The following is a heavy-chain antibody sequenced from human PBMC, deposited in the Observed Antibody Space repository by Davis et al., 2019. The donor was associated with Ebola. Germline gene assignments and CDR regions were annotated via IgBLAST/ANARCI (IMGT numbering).Heavy chain of an antibody. D-gene: IGHD2-8*01. Sequence: SETLSLTCTVSGGSISSSSYYWSWIRQPPSLKSRVTISVDTSKNQFSLKLSSVTAADTAVYYCARGRSVLMVYAIDYWGQGTLVTVSS. V-gene: IGHV4-39*07. CDR3: ARGRSVLMVYAIDY. J-gene: IGHJ4*02. CDR1: GGSISSSSYY.